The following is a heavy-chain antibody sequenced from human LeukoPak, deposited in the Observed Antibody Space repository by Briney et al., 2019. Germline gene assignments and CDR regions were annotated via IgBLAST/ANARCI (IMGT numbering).Heavy chain of an antibody. CDR2: INHSGST. J-gene: IGHJ4*02. CDR1: GGSFSGYY. CDR3: ARSDSSGWLYFDY. Sequence: SETLSLTCAVYGGSFSGYYWSWIRQPPGKGQEWIGEINHSGSTNYNPSLKSRVTISVDTSKNQFSLKLSSVTAADTAMYYCARSDSSGWLYFDYWGQGTLVTVSS. V-gene: IGHV4-34*01. D-gene: IGHD6-19*01.